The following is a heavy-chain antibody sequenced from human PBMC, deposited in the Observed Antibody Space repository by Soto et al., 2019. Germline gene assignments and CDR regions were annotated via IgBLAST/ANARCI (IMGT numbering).Heavy chain of an antibody. Sequence: EVQLVESGGGLLKPGGSLRLPCEASGCTFSNAWMNGFRQAPGKGLEWVGRVKSKTDGGTADYAAPVKGRFTISRDDSKDTVYLQMSSLKTDDTGVYYCTTAPLSHYGGQGTLVTVSS. J-gene: IGHJ4*02. CDR2: VKSKTDGGTA. CDR1: GCTFSNAW. V-gene: IGHV3-15*07. D-gene: IGHD3-16*01. CDR3: TTAPLSHY.